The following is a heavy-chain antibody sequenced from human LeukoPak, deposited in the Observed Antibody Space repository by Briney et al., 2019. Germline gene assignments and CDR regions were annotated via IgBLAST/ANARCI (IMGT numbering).Heavy chain of an antibody. Sequence: GESLKISCKGSGYSFTSYWISWVRQMPGKGLEWMGRIDPSDSYTNYSPSFQGHVTISADKSISTAYLQWSSLKAPDTAMYYCARGYCSGGSCYLVGYWGQGTLVTVSS. V-gene: IGHV5-10-1*01. CDR2: IDPSDSYT. CDR1: GYSFTSYW. J-gene: IGHJ4*02. D-gene: IGHD2-15*01. CDR3: ARGYCSGGSCYLVGY.